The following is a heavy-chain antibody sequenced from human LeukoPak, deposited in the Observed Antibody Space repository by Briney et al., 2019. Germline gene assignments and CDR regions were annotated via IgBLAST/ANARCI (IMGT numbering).Heavy chain of an antibody. V-gene: IGHV3-23*01. Sequence: PGGSLRLSCAASGFTFSSYAMSWVRQAPGKGRGWVSGISGAGGSTYYADSVKGRFTISRDNSKDTLYLQMNSLRAEDTAIYYCVKLRTGTATNFDYWGQGTLVTVSS. CDR2: ISGAGGST. D-gene: IGHD1-1*01. CDR1: GFTFSSYA. J-gene: IGHJ4*02. CDR3: VKLRTGTATNFDY.